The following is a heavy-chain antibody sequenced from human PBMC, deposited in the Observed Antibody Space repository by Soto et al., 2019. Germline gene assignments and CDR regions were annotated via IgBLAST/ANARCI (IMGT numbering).Heavy chain of an antibody. CDR3: ARVPGYSSSWYVHYYYGMDV. Sequence: LSLTCAVYGGSFSGYYWSWIRQPPGTGLEWIGEINHSGSTNYNPSLKSRVNISVDTSKIQSSLKLSSVTAADTAVYYCARVPGYSSSWYVHYYYGMDVWGQGTTVTVSS. CDR2: INHSGST. CDR1: GGSFSGYY. J-gene: IGHJ6*02. D-gene: IGHD6-13*01. V-gene: IGHV4-34*01.